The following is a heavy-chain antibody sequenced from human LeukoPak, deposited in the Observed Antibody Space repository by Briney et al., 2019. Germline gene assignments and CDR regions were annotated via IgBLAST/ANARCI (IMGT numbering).Heavy chain of an antibody. CDR1: GFTFSSYG. D-gene: IGHD3-22*01. Sequence: AGGSLRLSCAASGFTFSSYGMHWVRQAPGKGLEWVAVISYDGSNKYYADSVKGRFTISRDNSKNTLYLQMNSLRAEDTAVYYCAKDYYDSSGSNAFDIWGQGTMVTVSS. V-gene: IGHV3-30*18. J-gene: IGHJ3*02. CDR2: ISYDGSNK. CDR3: AKDYYDSSGSNAFDI.